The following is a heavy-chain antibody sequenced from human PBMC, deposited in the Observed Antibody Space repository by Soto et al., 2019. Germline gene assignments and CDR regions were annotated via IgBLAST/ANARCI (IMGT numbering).Heavy chain of an antibody. D-gene: IGHD2-21*02. V-gene: IGHV4-34*01. J-gene: IGHJ4*02. CDR1: GGSFSGYY. Sequence: ASETLSLTCAVYGGSFSGYYWSWIRQPPGKGLEWIGEINHSGSTNYNPSLKSRVTISVDTSKNQFSLKLSSVTAADTAVYYCARAPGGGDCYWKSWGQGTLVTVSS. CDR2: INHSGST. CDR3: ARAPGGGDCYWKS.